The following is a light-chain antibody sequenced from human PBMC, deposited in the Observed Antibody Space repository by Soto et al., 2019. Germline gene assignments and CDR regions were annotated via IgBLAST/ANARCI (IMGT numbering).Light chain of an antibody. CDR2: GAS. V-gene: IGKV3-20*01. J-gene: IGKJ4*01. CDR1: QSVSSTF. Sequence: EIVLTQSPGTLSLSPGERATLSCRASQSVSSTFLAWYRQKPGQAPRLLIYGASSRATGIPDRFSGSGSGTEFTLTISSLQSEDFAVYYCQQYNNWHLTFGGGTKVDI. CDR3: QQYNNWHLT.